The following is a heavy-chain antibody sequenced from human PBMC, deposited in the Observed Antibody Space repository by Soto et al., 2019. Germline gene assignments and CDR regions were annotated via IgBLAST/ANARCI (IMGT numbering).Heavy chain of an antibody. J-gene: IGHJ6*02. Sequence: SETLSLTCTVSGGSIISGDYYWSWIRQPPGKGLEWIGYIYYSGSTYYNPSLKSRVTISVDTSKNQFSLKLSSVTAADTAVYYCARAPIQYYYDSSGSSRGMDVWGQGTTVTVSS. D-gene: IGHD3-22*01. V-gene: IGHV4-30-4*01. CDR3: ARAPIQYYYDSSGSSRGMDV. CDR1: GGSIISGDYY. CDR2: IYYSGST.